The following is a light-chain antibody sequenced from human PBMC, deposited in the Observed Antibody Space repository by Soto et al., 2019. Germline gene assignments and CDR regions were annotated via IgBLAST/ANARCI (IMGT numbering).Light chain of an antibody. CDR2: KAS. CDR3: QQYNSYSYT. Sequence: DIQMTQSPSTLSASVGDRVTITSRASQSISSWLAWYQQKPGKAPKLLIYKASSLESGVPSRFSGSGSGTEFTLTISSLQPDDSATYYCQQYNSYSYTFRQGTKLEIK. CDR1: QSISSW. J-gene: IGKJ2*01. V-gene: IGKV1-5*03.